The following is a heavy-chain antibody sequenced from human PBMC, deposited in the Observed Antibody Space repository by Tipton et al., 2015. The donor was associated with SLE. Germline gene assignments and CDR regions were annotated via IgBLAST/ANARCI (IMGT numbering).Heavy chain of an antibody. CDR2: IGTAGDT. D-gene: IGHD6-6*01. J-gene: IGHJ6*02. V-gene: IGHV3-13*04. CDR1: GFTFSSYD. CDR3: ASSSHYYYGMDV. Sequence: LRLSCAASGFTFSSYDMHWVRQATGKGLEWVSAIGTAGDTYYPGSVKGRFTISRENAKNSLYLQMNSLRAGDTAVYYCASSSHYYYGMDVWGQGTTVTVSS.